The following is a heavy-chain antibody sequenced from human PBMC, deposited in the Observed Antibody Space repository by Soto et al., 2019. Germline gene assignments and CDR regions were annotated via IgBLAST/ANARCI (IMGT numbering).Heavy chain of an antibody. J-gene: IGHJ6*03. CDR3: PRGRYCNNGVRHPHQYYYYMDV. D-gene: IGHD2-8*01. V-gene: IGHV4-34*01. Sequence: SETLSLTCAVYGGSFSGYYWSWIRQPPGKGLEWIGEINHSGSTNYNPSLKSRVTISVDTSKNQFSLKPSSVTAAHTAVYYCPRGRYCNNGVRHPHQYYYYMDVCGKVNTVTVSS. CDR2: INHSGST. CDR1: GGSFSGYY.